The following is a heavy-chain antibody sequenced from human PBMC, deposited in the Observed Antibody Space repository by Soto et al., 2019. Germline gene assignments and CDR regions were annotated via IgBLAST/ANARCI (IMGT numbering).Heavy chain of an antibody. CDR3: ARALITIFGVVTPASRHYFDY. Sequence: SETLSLTCAVYGGSFSGYYWSWIRQPPGKGLEWIGEINHSGSTNYNPSLKSRVTISVDTSKNQFSLKLSSVTAADTAVYYCARALITIFGVVTPASRHYFDYWGQGTLVTVSS. CDR1: GGSFSGYY. V-gene: IGHV4-34*01. J-gene: IGHJ4*02. CDR2: INHSGST. D-gene: IGHD3-3*01.